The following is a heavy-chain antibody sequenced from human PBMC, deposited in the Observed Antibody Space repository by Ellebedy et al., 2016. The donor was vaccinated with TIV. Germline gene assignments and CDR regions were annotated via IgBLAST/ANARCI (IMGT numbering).Heavy chain of an antibody. Sequence: AASVKVSCKASGYTFTSYAMNWVRQAPGQGLEWMGWINTNTGNPTYAQGFTGRFVFSLDTSVSTAYLQISSLKAEDTAVYYCAREPGATGDQDAFDIWGQGTMVTVSS. CDR3: AREPGATGDQDAFDI. V-gene: IGHV7-4-1*02. J-gene: IGHJ3*02. CDR2: INTNTGNP. D-gene: IGHD6-25*01. CDR1: GYTFTSYA.